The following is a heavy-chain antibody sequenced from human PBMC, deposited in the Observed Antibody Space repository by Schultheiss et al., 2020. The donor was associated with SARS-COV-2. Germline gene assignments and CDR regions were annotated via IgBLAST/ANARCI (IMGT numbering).Heavy chain of an antibody. V-gene: IGHV1-8*02. J-gene: IGHJ2*01. CDR1: GYTFTSYY. CDR3: ARGYQSGSYYAHTWYFDL. CDR2: MNPNSGNT. D-gene: IGHD1-26*01. Sequence: ASVKVSCKASGYTFTSYYIHWVRQAPGQGLEWMGWMNPNSGNTGYAQKFQGRVTMTRNTSISTAYMELSSLRSEDTAVYYCARGYQSGSYYAHTWYFDLWGRGTLVTVSS.